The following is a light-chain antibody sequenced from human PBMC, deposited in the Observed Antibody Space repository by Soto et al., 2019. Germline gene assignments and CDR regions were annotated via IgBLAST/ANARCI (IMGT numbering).Light chain of an antibody. CDR3: CSYAGTYSWV. J-gene: IGLJ3*02. CDR2: DVI. CDR1: TSDVGGYNY. Sequence: QSALAQPRSVSGSPEQSVTISCTGTTSDVGGYNYVSWYQHHPGKAPKLIIYDVIERPSGVPDRFSGSKSGNTAFLTISGLQADDEADYYCCSYAGTYSWVFGGGTKLTVL. V-gene: IGLV2-11*01.